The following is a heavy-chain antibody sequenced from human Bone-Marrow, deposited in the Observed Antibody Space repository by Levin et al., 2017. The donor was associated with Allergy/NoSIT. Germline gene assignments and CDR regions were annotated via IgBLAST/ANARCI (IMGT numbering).Heavy chain of an antibody. D-gene: IGHD2-15*01. J-gene: IGHJ4*02. CDR1: GYTFTTYH. CDR2: INPGGGDT. V-gene: IGHV1-46*01. Sequence: GASVKVSCKTSGYTFTTYHMHWVRQAPGQGLEWMGIINPGGGDTTYAQKFQGRVTMTRDTSTSTVYMELSSLRSEDTAVYYCARIWCSDGSCSTLFDYWGQGTLVTVSS. CDR3: ARIWCSDGSCSTLFDY.